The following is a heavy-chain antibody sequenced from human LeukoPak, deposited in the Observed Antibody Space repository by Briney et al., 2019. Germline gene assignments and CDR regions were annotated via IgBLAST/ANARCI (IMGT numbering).Heavy chain of an antibody. CDR1: GYTFTSYY. V-gene: IGHV1-2*06. Sequence: ASVKVSCKASGYTFTSYYMHWVRQAPGQGLEWMGRINPNSGGTNYAQKFQGRVTMTRDTSISTAYMELSRLRSDDTAVYYCARGRRIVGATTSYYYYGMDVWGQGTTVTVSS. CDR3: ARGRRIVGATTSYYYYGMDV. D-gene: IGHD1-26*01. J-gene: IGHJ6*02. CDR2: INPNSGGT.